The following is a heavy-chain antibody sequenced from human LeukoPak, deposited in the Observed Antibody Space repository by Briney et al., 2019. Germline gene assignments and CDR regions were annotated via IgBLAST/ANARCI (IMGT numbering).Heavy chain of an antibody. Sequence: GGSLRLSCAASGFPFISYALSWVRQAPGKGLEWVSAISGSGGSTYYADSVKGRFTISRDNSKNTLYLQMNSLRAEDTAVYYCAGYNCSSTTCYTGGFDYWGQGTLVTVSS. CDR1: GFPFISYA. D-gene: IGHD2-2*02. CDR3: AGYNCSSTTCYTGGFDY. CDR2: ISGSGGST. J-gene: IGHJ4*02. V-gene: IGHV3-23*01.